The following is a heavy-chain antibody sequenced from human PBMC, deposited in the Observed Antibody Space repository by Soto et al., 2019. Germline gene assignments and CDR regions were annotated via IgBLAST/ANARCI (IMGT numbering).Heavy chain of an antibody. CDR3: ARPLTYYDSRGYYGY. J-gene: IGHJ4*02. CDR1: GFTFSSYS. Sequence: EVQLVESGGGLVKPGGSLRLSCAASGFTFSSYSMNWVRQAPGKGLEWVSSISGSSSYIYYADSVKGRFTISRDNAKNSLYLQMNSLRAEDTAVYYCARPLTYYDSRGYYGYWGQGTLVTVSS. D-gene: IGHD3-22*01. V-gene: IGHV3-21*01. CDR2: ISGSSSYI.